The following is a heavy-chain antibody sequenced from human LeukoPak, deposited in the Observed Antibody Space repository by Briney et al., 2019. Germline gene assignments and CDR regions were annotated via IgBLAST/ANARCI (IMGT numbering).Heavy chain of an antibody. J-gene: IGHJ4*02. Sequence: PGRSLRLSCAASGFTFDHYAMHWVRQAPGKGLEWVSGISWNSGSIGYADSVKGRFTISRDNAKNSLYLQMNSLRAEDTALYYCAKHMMITFGGVIPYPGFDYWGQGTLVTVSS. CDR1: GFTFDHYA. CDR3: AKHMMITFGGVIPYPGFDY. CDR2: ISWNSGSI. D-gene: IGHD3-16*02. V-gene: IGHV3-9*01.